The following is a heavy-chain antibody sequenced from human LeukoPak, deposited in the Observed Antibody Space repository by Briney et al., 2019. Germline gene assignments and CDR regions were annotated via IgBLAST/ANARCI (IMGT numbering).Heavy chain of an antibody. J-gene: IGHJ4*02. Sequence: PGGSLRLSCAASGFSFSTYWMAWVRQAPGKGLEWVANIEQDGSDKNYVDSVKGRFTISRDNAKNSLFLQMNSLRVEDTAVYYCARDYGGNLDYWGQGTLVTVSS. V-gene: IGHV3-7*05. D-gene: IGHD4-23*01. CDR2: IEQDGSDK. CDR1: GFSFSTYW. CDR3: ARDYGGNLDY.